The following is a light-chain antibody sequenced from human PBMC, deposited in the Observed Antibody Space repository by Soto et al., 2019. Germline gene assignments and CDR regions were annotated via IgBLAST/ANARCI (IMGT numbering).Light chain of an antibody. J-gene: IGKJ4*01. V-gene: IGKV3-11*01. CDR2: DAS. Sequence: EIVLTQSPATLSLSPGERATLSCRASQSVSSYLAWYQQKPGQAPRLLIYDASNRATGIPARFSGSGAGTDFTLTISSLEPEDFAVYYDLKRSNSPPLTCGGGTKVEIK. CDR1: QSVSSY. CDR3: LKRSNSPPLT.